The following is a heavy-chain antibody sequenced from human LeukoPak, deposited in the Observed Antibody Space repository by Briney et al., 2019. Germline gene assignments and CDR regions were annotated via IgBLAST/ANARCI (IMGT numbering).Heavy chain of an antibody. CDR1: GFTVSNNY. J-gene: IGHJ4*02. CDR2: IYSGGST. V-gene: IGHV3-53*05. CDR3: AKDRLGRLELPFDY. D-gene: IGHD1-7*01. Sequence: GGSLRLSCAASGFTVSNNYMNWVRQAPGKGLEWVPVIYSGGSTYYADSVKGLFSISRDNSKNTLYLQMNSLRAEDTAVYYCAKDRLGRLELPFDYWGQGTLVTVSS.